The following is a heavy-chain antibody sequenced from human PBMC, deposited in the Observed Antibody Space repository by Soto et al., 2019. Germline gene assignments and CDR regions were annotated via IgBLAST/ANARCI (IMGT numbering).Heavy chain of an antibody. J-gene: IGHJ6*02. CDR2: ISGDNGQT. Sequence: QVQVVQSGPEVKKPGASVMVSCKASGYTFTSYGISWVRQAPGQGLEWMGWISGDNGQTTYGQKFRGRVTITTDTSTSTAYMELRSLRSDDTCVYYCASDGRKQLLVEGLSAMDVWGQGTTVTVSS. V-gene: IGHV1-18*01. D-gene: IGHD5-18*01. CDR3: ASDGRKQLLVEGLSAMDV. CDR1: GYTFTSYG.